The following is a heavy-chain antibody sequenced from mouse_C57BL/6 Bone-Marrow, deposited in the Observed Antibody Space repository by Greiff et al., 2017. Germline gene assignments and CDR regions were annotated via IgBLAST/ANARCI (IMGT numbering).Heavy chain of an antibody. CDR1: GFTFSSYA. CDR3: ARGEGIYYGYDDARDY. CDR2: ISNGGSST. J-gene: IGHJ4*01. V-gene: IGHV5-4*01. Sequence: DVHLVASGGGLVKPGGSLQLSCAASGFTFSSYAMSWVRQTPEKRLEWVATISNGGSSTYYPDNVKGRFTISRDNAKNNLYLQMSHLKSEDTAMYYCARGEGIYYGYDDARDYWGQGTSVTVSS. D-gene: IGHD2-2*01.